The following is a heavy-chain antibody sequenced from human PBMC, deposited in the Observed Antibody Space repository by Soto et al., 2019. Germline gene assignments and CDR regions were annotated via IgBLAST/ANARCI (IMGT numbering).Heavy chain of an antibody. V-gene: IGHV3-23*01. CDR1: GFTFSNYE. CDR3: TKDSSTSYGLDV. J-gene: IGHJ6*02. Sequence: EMQLLESGGRLVQPGGSLRLSCAASGFTFSNYEMSWVRQAPGKGLEWVAALTTSGSRTYYADSVEGRFTISRDNSNDTLFLQMLSLRVEDTAVYYCTKDSSTSYGLDVWGQGTTVTVSS. CDR2: LTTSGSRT. D-gene: IGHD3-16*01.